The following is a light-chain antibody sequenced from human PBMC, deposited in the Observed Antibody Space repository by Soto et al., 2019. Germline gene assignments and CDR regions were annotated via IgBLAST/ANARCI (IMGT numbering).Light chain of an antibody. CDR2: TAS. Sequence: DIQMTQSPSSLSASVGDRVTITCRASQSISSYLNWYQQKPGKAPKVLIYTASSLQGGVPSRFRGSGSGTDFTLTISSLQPEDFATYFCQQSYNTPRTFGPGTRVDIK. CDR1: QSISSY. CDR3: QQSYNTPRT. V-gene: IGKV1-39*01. J-gene: IGKJ3*01.